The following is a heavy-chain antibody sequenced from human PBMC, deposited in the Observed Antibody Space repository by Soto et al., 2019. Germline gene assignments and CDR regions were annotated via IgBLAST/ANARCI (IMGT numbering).Heavy chain of an antibody. CDR1: GGTFSSYA. J-gene: IGHJ6*02. V-gene: IGHV1-69*13. Sequence: ASVKVSCKASGGTFSSYAISWVRQAPGQGLEWMGGIIPIFGTANYAQKFQGRVTITADESTSTAYMELSSLRSEDTAVYYCARGFVVVPAAIARVYYYGMDVWGQGTTVTVSS. CDR2: IIPIFGTA. D-gene: IGHD2-2*02. CDR3: ARGFVVVPAAIARVYYYGMDV.